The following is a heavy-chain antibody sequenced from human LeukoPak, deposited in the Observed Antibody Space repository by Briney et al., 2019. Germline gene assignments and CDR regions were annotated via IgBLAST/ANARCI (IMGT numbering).Heavy chain of an antibody. CDR1: GFSFSNYG. CDR3: ASMRGYFEY. J-gene: IGHJ4*02. CDR2: ISGTGDSI. V-gene: IGHV3-23*01. Sequence: GGSLRLSCAASGFSFSNYGMAWVRQAPGKGLEWVSAISGTGDSIYYADSVKGRFTISRDNSKNTLYLQMNSLRAEDTAVYYCASMRGYFEYWGQGTLVTVSS.